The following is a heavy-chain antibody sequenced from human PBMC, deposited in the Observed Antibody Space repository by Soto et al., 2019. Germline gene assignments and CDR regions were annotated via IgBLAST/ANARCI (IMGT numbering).Heavy chain of an antibody. CDR2: IIAIFGTA. Sequence: QVQLVQSGAEVKKPGSSVKVSCKASGGTFSSYAISWVRQAPGQGLEWMGGIIAIFGTANYAQKFQGRVTITADESTSTAYMELSSLRSEDTAVYYCARAVVVPAANYYYYGMDVWGQGTTVTVSS. CDR3: ARAVVVPAANYYYYGMDV. D-gene: IGHD2-2*01. J-gene: IGHJ6*02. CDR1: GGTFSSYA. V-gene: IGHV1-69*01.